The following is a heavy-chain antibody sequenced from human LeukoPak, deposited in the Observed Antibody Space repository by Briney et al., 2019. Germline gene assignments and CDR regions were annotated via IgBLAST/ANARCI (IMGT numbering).Heavy chain of an antibody. CDR2: IYYSGST. J-gene: IGHJ4*02. D-gene: IGHD3-22*01. CDR3: ARAPPGYYDSSGYFFAY. Sequence: PSETLSLTCTVSGGSISSYYWSWIRQPPGKGLEWIGYIYYSGSTNYNPSLKSRVTISVDTSKNQFSLKLSSVTAADTAVYYCARAPPGYYDSSGYFFAYWGQGPLVPVSS. V-gene: IGHV4-59*01. CDR1: GGSISSYY.